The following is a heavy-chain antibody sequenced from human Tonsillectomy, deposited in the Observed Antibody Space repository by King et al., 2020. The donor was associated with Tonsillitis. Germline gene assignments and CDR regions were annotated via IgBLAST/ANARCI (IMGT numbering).Heavy chain of an antibody. Sequence: QLVQSGAEVKKPGESLKISCKGSGYSFTSYWIGWVRQMPGKGLEWMGIIYPGDSDTRYSPSFQGQVTISADKSISTAYLQWSSLKASDTAMYYCARLQWGSCYFDWLLYHFDYWGQGTLVTVSS. CDR2: IYPGDSDT. CDR1: GYSFTSYW. V-gene: IGHV5-51*01. J-gene: IGHJ4*02. D-gene: IGHD3-9*01. CDR3: ARLQWGSCYFDWLLYHFDY.